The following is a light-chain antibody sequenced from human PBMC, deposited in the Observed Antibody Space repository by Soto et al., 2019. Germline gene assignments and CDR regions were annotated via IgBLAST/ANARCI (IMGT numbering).Light chain of an antibody. J-gene: IGLJ1*01. Sequence: QSALTQPASVSGSPGQSITISCTGTSSDVGGFDFVSWFQRRPGKAPRLIIYEVTNRPAGISDRFAGSKSGNTASLTISGLQAEDEAYYFCSSYIKTTTLYVFGSGTKLTVL. CDR2: EVT. V-gene: IGLV2-14*01. CDR3: SSYIKTTTLYV. CDR1: SSDVGGFDF.